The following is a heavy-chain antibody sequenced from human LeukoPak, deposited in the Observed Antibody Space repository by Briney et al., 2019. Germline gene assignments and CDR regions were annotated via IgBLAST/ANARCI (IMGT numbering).Heavy chain of an antibody. J-gene: IGHJ4*02. CDR2: ISGSGGST. D-gene: IGHD4-17*01. CDR3: AKDHDYGDYNLFDY. V-gene: IGHV3-23*01. CDR1: GFTFSSYA. Sequence: GSLRLSCAASGFTFSSYAMSWVRQAPGEGLEWVSAISGSGGSTYYADSVKGRFTISRDNSKNTLYLQMNSLRAEDTAVYYCAKDHDYGDYNLFDYWGQGTLVTVSS.